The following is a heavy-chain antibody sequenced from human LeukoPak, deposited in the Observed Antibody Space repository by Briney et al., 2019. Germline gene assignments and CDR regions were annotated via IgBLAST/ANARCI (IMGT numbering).Heavy chain of an antibody. V-gene: IGHV1-18*01. J-gene: IGHJ3*02. D-gene: IGHD3-10*01. CDR2: ISAYNGNT. Sequence: APVKVSCKASGYTFTSYAMHWVRQAPGQRLEWMGWISAYNGNTNYAQKLQGRVTMTTDTSTTTAYMELRSLRSDDTAVYYCARGGSITTIRGVIITDAFDIWGQGTMVTVSS. CDR3: ARGGSITTIRGVIITDAFDI. CDR1: GYTFTSYA.